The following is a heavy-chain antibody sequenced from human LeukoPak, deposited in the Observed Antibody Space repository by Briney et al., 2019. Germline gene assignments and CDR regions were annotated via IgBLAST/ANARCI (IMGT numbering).Heavy chain of an antibody. Sequence: GGSLRLSCAASGFTFSNYWMHWVRQAPGKGLVWVSRINSDGSGTTYADSVRGRFAISRDNAKNTLYLQVNSLRAEDTAVYYCARTEGTVAYDSWGQGTLVTVSS. D-gene: IGHD4-23*01. CDR1: GFTFSNYW. CDR2: INSDGSGT. CDR3: ARTEGTVAYDS. J-gene: IGHJ5*01. V-gene: IGHV3-74*03.